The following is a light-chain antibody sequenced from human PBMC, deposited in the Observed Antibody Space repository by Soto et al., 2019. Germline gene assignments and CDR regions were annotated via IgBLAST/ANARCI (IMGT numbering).Light chain of an antibody. J-gene: IGKJ5*01. CDR2: DAS. CDR1: QDITTY. CDR3: QQRSNWPMST. Sequence: IVLTQSPASLSLSPGERATLSCRASQDITTYLAWYQQKPGQAPRLLIYDASNRATGIPARFSGSGSGTDFTLTISSLEPEDFAVYYCQQRSNWPMSTFGQGTRLEIK. V-gene: IGKV3-11*01.